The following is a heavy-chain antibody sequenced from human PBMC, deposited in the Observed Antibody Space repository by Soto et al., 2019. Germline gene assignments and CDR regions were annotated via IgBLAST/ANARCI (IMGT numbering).Heavy chain of an antibody. D-gene: IGHD3-10*01. Sequence: LRLSCAASGFSFGSYALSWVRQAPGKGLEWVSTISGSDGKTFYADSVKGRFSISRDTSQSTLYLQMNSLRADDTAMYYCARRSYLDYWGQGTRVTVSS. V-gene: IGHV3-23*01. CDR2: ISGSDGKT. CDR1: GFSFGSYA. J-gene: IGHJ4*02. CDR3: ARRSYLDY.